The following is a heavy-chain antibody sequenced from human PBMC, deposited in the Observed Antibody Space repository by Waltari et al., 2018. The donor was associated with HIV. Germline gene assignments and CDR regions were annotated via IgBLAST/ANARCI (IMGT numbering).Heavy chain of an antibody. CDR3: ARDLSWNQADY. CDR1: GFTFRNYW. D-gene: IGHD1-1*01. J-gene: IGHJ4*02. Sequence: EVQLVESGGGLVQPGGSLRLSCAASGFTFRNYWMHWVRQEPGKGLVWPSLFAPGAAVITYADSVKGRFSISRDNSKNTVYLQMNNLGAEDTALYYCARDLSWNQADYWGQGALVTVSS. CDR2: FAPGAAVI. V-gene: IGHV3-74*01.